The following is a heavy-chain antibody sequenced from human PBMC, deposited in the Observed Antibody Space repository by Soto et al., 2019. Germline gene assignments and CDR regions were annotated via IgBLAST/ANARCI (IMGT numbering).Heavy chain of an antibody. V-gene: IGHV1-46*01. Sequence: ASVKVSCKTSGYTFTNYFMHWVRQAPGQGLEWMGIINPSGGSPTYAQKFQSRLTMTSDTSTSTVYMELSSLRSEDTAIYYCARDGGPSYFDYWGQGTLVTVSS. J-gene: IGHJ4*02. CDR1: GYTFTNYF. CDR3: ARDGGPSYFDY. CDR2: INPSGGSP. D-gene: IGHD3-16*01.